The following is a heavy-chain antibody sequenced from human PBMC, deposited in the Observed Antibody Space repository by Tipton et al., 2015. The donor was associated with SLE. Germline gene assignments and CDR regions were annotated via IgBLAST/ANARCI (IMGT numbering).Heavy chain of an antibody. D-gene: IGHD3-10*01. CDR3: ARDARRITMVRGAWFDP. CDR1: GFTFDDYG. Sequence: SLRLSCAASGFTFDDYGMSWVRQAPGKGLEWVSGINWNGGSTGYADSVKGRVTTSRDNAKNSLYLQMNSLRAEDTALYHCARDARRITMVRGAWFDPWGQGTLVTVTS. J-gene: IGHJ5*02. V-gene: IGHV3-20*01. CDR2: INWNGGST.